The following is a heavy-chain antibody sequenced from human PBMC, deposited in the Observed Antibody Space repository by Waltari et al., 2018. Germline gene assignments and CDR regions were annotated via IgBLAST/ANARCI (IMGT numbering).Heavy chain of an antibody. V-gene: IGHV4-34*01. Sequence: QVQLQQWGAGLLKPSETLSLTCTVYGGSFRGYSWSWIRQPPGKGLEWSGEVNHSGSTIYNPSLKSRVTISADTSKNQFSLKLSSVTAADTAVYYCARGNYYDSSGDYYYYYYMDVWGKGTTVTVSS. J-gene: IGHJ6*03. CDR3: ARGNYYDSSGDYYYYYYMDV. D-gene: IGHD3-22*01. CDR1: GGSFRGYS. CDR2: VNHSGST.